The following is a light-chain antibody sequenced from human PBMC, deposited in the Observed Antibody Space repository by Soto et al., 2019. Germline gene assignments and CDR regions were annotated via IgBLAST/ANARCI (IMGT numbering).Light chain of an antibody. CDR2: EVS. CDR3: SSFAGNNNRGV. V-gene: IGLV2-8*01. J-gene: IGLJ1*01. CDR1: SSDVGGYNY. Sequence: QSALTQPPSASASPGQSVTISCTGTSSDVGGYNYVSWYQQRPGKAPKLMIYEVSQRPSGVPDHFSGSKSGNTATLTVSGLQAEDEADYYCSSFAGNNNRGVFGSGTKVTVL.